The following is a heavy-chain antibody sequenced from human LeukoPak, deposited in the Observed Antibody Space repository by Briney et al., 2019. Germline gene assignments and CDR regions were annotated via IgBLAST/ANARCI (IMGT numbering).Heavy chain of an antibody. J-gene: IGHJ4*02. Sequence: PSETLSLTCTVSGGSISSYYWSWIRQPAGKGPEWIGRIYTSGSTNYNPSLKSRVTMSVDTSKNQFSLKLSSVTAADTAVYYCAGIAVAGQTYYYFDYWGQGTLVTVSS. CDR1: GGSISSYY. CDR3: AGIAVAGQTYYYFDY. D-gene: IGHD6-19*01. CDR2: IYTSGST. V-gene: IGHV4-4*07.